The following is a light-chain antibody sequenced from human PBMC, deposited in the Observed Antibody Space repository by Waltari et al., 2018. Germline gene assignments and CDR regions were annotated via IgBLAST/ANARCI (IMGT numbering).Light chain of an antibody. CDR1: QSINDL. Sequence: DVQMTQSPYTLSPSVGDRITITCRASQSINDLLAWYQQKPGKAPRLLIQKASDLQSGVPSRFSGSGSGTEFTLTISGLQPDDFATYYCQQCNTYSFNFGPGTTVHIK. CDR3: QQCNTYSFN. V-gene: IGKV1-5*03. CDR2: KAS. J-gene: IGKJ3*01.